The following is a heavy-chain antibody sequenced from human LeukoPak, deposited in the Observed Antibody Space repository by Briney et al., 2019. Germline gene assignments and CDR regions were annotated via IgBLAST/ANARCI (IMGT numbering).Heavy chain of an antibody. D-gene: IGHD2-8*01. V-gene: IGHV4-4*07. J-gene: IGHJ5*02. CDR2: IYTSGST. Sequence: SETLSLTCTVSGGSISSYYWSWIRQPAGKGLEWIGRIYTSGSTNYNPSLKSRVTISVDKSKNQFSLKLSSVTAADTAVYYCAREFSGCTNGVCYRRIGWFDPWGPGTLVTVSS. CDR3: AREFSGCTNGVCYRRIGWFDP. CDR1: GGSISSYY.